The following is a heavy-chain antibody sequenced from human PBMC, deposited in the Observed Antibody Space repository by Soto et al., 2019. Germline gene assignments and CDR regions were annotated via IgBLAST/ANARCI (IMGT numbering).Heavy chain of an antibody. CDR1: GGTFSSYA. CDR3: ASQIGRAYYFDY. D-gene: IGHD1-26*01. V-gene: IGHV1-69*13. Sequence: GASVKVSCKASGGTFSSYAISWVRQAPGQGLEWMGGIIPIFGTANYAQKFQGRVTITADESTSTAYMELSSLRSEDTAVYYCASQIGRAYYFDYWGQGTLVTVSS. CDR2: IIPIFGTA. J-gene: IGHJ4*02.